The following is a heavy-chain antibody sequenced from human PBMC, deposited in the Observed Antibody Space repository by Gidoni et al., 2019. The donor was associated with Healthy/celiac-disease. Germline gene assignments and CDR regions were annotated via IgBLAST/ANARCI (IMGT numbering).Heavy chain of an antibody. D-gene: IGHD3-3*01. V-gene: IGHV2-5*02. CDR2: IYWDDDK. CDR1: GLSLSTSGVG. J-gene: IGHJ4*02. Sequence: QITLKESGPTLVNPTQTLTLTCTFSGLSLSTSGVGVGWIRQPPGKALEWLALIYWDDDKRYSPSLKSRLTITKDTSKNQVVLTMTNMDPVDTATYYCAHRGHYDFWSGYYSQYYFDYWGQGTLVTVSS. CDR3: AHRGHYDFWSGYYSQYYFDY.